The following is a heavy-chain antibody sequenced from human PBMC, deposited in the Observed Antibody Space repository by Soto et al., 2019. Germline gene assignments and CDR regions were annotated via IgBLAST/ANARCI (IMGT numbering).Heavy chain of an antibody. V-gene: IGHV2-5*02. CDR2: IYWDDDK. CDR1: GFSLTTSGVG. CDR3: AHRVLRTVFGLVTTTAIYFDF. J-gene: IGHJ4*02. Sequence: QITLNESGPTQVKPRQTLTLTCTFSGFSLTTSGVGVGWIRQSPGKAPEWLALIYWDDDKRYSPSLKSRLTITKETSKNQVVLKMAALDPADTATYYCAHRVLRTVFGLVTTTAIYFDFWGQGTPVAVSS. D-gene: IGHD3-3*01.